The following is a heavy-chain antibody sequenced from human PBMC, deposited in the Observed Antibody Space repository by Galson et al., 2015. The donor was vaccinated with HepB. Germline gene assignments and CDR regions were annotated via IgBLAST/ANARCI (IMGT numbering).Heavy chain of an antibody. V-gene: IGHV3-7*01. J-gene: IGHJ6*02. Sequence: SLRLSCAASGFTFSKYWMSWVRQAPGKGLEWVANIKEDGSEKYYVDSVKGRFAISRDNAKNSMYLQMSSLRVEDTAVYFCARDPGRPKLRFAFTVNTKHYAFDVWGRGTTVIVSS. CDR1: GFTFSKYW. CDR3: ARDPGRPKLRFAFTVNTKHYAFDV. D-gene: IGHD3-16*01. CDR2: IKEDGSEK.